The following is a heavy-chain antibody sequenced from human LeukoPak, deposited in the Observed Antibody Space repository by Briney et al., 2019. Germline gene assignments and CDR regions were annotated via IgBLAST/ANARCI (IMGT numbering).Heavy chain of an antibody. CDR3: ARARGRYSYGTVDY. J-gene: IGHJ4*02. D-gene: IGHD5-18*01. CDR2: IIPIFGTA. CDR1: GGTFSSYA. Sequence: VASVKVSCNASGGTFSSYAISWVRQAPGQGLEWMGGIIPIFGTANYAQKFQGRVTITADESTSTAYMELSSLRSEDTAVYYCARARGRYSYGTVDYWGQGTLVTVSS. V-gene: IGHV1-69*13.